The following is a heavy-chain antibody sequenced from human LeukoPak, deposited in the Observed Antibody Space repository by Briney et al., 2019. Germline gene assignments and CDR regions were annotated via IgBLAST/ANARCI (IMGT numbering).Heavy chain of an antibody. Sequence: PGGSLRLSCAASGFTFSSYWMSWVRQAPGKGLEWVANIKQDGSEKYYVDSVKGRFTISRDNAKNSLYLQMNSLRAEDTAVYYCARGWDWVDYYYYGMDVWGQGTTVTVSS. J-gene: IGHJ6*02. CDR3: ARGWDWVDYYYYGMDV. D-gene: IGHD1-26*01. CDR1: GFTFSSYW. V-gene: IGHV3-7*01. CDR2: IKQDGSEK.